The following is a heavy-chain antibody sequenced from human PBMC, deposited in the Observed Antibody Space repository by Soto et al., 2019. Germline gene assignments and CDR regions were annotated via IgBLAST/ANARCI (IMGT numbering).Heavy chain of an antibody. J-gene: IGHJ5*02. CDR3: ARLRIATNNYKWFDP. D-gene: IGHD2-21*01. Sequence: SETLSLTCSVSGAAINSGNYYWSWIRQVPGRGLEWIGHIYVTGAVDYNPSLRDRITISQDTSERQFSLNLRLVTAADTAVYYCARLRIATNNYKWFDPWGQGTLVTVSS. CDR2: IYVTGAV. CDR1: GAAINSGNYY. V-gene: IGHV4-31*03.